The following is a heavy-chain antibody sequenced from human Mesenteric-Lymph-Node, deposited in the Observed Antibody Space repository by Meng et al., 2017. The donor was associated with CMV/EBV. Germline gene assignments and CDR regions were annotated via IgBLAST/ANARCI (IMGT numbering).Heavy chain of an antibody. CDR2: ISYDGSNK. V-gene: IGHV3-30*03. CDR1: GFTFSSYS. CDR3: ARDRGVQLWERYYYYYGMDV. Sequence: GESLKISCAASGFTFSSYSMNWVRQAPGKGLEWVAVISYDGSNKYYADSVKGRFTISRDNSKNTLYLQMNSLRAEDTAVYYCARDRGVQLWERYYYYYGMDVWGQGTTVTVSS. D-gene: IGHD5-18*01. J-gene: IGHJ6*02.